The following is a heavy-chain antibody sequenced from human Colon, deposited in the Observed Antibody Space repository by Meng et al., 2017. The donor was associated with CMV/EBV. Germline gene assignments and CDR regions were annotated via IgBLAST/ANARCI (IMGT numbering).Heavy chain of an antibody. J-gene: IGHJ5*02. D-gene: IGHD3-3*01. CDR2: IDPCGST. Sequence: YSLTAYYMHWLRQAPGQGPEWMGVIDPCGSTTYAQRFQGRVIMTKDTSTSTVNLELSSLRSEDTAIYYCARGYYHFWSASGYNWFDPWGQGTLVTVSS. CDR3: ARGYYHFWSASGYNWFDP. V-gene: IGHV1-46*01. CDR1: YSLTAYY.